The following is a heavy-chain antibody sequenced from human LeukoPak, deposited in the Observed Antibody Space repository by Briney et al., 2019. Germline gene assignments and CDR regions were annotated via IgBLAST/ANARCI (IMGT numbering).Heavy chain of an antibody. J-gene: IGHJ4*02. V-gene: IGHV3-30*02. Sequence: GGSLRLSCAASGFTFSNHIMHWVRQAPGKGLEWVSFIRFDGTNGPYVDSVKGRFTISRDNPNNMVYLQMNSLKFDDTAVYYCARDAYHSGDLDQWGEGTLVIVS. CDR3: ARDAYHSGDLDQ. CDR2: IRFDGTNG. CDR1: GFTFSNHI. D-gene: IGHD3/OR15-3a*01.